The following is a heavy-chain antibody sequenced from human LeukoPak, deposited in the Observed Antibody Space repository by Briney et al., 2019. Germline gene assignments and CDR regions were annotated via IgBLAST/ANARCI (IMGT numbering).Heavy chain of an antibody. D-gene: IGHD2-15*01. CDR2: INHSGST. CDR3: ARVVRGSYLDY. J-gene: IGHJ4*02. V-gene: IGHV4-34*01. Sequence: SETLSLTCAVYGGSFSGYYWSWIRQPPGKGLEWIGEINHSGSTNYNPSLKSRVTISVDRSKNQFSLKLSSVTAADTAVYYCARVVRGSYLDYWGQGTLVTVSS. CDR1: GGSFSGYY.